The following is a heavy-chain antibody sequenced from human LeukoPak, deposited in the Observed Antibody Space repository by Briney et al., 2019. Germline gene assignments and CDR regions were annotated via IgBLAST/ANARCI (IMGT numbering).Heavy chain of an antibody. CDR1: GGSFSGYY. J-gene: IGHJ4*02. CDR2: INHSGST. V-gene: IGHV4-34*01. Sequence: SETLSLTCAVYGGSFSGYYWSWIRQPPGKGLEWIGEINHSGSTNYNPSLKSRVTTSVDTSKNQFSLKLSSVTAADTAGYYCARMGAAAGAYWGQGTLVTVS. CDR3: ARMGAAAGAY. D-gene: IGHD6-13*01.